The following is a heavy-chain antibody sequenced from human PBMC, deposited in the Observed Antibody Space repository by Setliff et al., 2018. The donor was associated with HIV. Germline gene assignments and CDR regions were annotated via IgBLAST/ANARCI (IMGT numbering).Heavy chain of an antibody. V-gene: IGHV4-4*09. CDR1: GDPISKYY. CDR2: IYTTGST. J-gene: IGHJ4*02. D-gene: IGHD6-6*01. Sequence: SETLSLTCTVSGDPISKYYWSWVRQPPGQGLEWIGYIYTTGSTNYNPSLKSRVTMSVDTSKNQFSLRLTSVSAADTAVYYCAREGSIAARRYDYWGQGTLVTVSS. CDR3: AREGSIAARRYDY.